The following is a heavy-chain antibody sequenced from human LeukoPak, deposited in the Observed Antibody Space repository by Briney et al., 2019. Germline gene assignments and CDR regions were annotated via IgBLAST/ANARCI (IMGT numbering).Heavy chain of an antibody. J-gene: IGHJ6*03. CDR2: IRYDGSNK. D-gene: IGHD6-19*01. V-gene: IGHV3-30*02. CDR1: GFTFSSYD. CDR3: AKGSKAVLFTRDHYMDV. Sequence: GGSLRLSCAASGFTFSSYDIHWIRQAPGKGLEWVAFIRYDGSNKYYADSVRGRFTISRDNSKNTLYLQMNSLRAEDTAVYFCAKGSKAVLFTRDHYMDVWGKGTTVTISS.